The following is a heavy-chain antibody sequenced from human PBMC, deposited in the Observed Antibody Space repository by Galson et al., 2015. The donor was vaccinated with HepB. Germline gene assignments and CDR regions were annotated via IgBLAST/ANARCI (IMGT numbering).Heavy chain of an antibody. CDR1: GGTCSSYA. D-gene: IGHD3-22*01. V-gene: IGHV1-69*01. CDR2: IIPIFGTA. Sequence: SGGTCSSYAISWVRQASGQGLEWMGGIIPIFGTANYAQKFQGRVSITADESTSTAYMELSSLRSEDTAVYYCARGHYVSSVYYPPGDYWGQGTLVTVSS. J-gene: IGHJ4*02. CDR3: ARGHYVSSVYYPPGDY.